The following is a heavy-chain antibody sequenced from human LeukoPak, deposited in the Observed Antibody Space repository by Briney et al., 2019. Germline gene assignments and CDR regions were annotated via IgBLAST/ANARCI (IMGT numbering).Heavy chain of an antibody. V-gene: IGHV4-61*01. D-gene: IGHD3-9*01. CDR3: ARERLVSGFDY. J-gene: IGHJ4*02. Sequence: SETLSLTCTVSGGSISSSSYYWSWIRQPPGKGLEWIGYIYCSGSTNYNPSLKSRVTISVDTSKNQFSLKLSSVTAADTAVYYCARERLVSGFDYWGQGTLVTVSS. CDR1: GGSISSSSYY. CDR2: IYCSGST.